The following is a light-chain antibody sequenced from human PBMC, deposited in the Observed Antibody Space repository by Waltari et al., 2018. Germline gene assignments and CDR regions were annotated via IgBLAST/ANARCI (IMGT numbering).Light chain of an antibody. V-gene: IGKV2-29*02. CDR2: RVS. J-gene: IGKJ1*01. CDR3: RQALQNPRT. Sequence: DIVMTQTPLSLPVTPGEPASIPCRSSQSLLHSNGNTYLYWYLQKPGQPPRLLIYRVSNRFSVVPDMFSGSGAGTDFALTISRVEAEDVGVYYCRQALQNPRTFGQGTKVEIK. CDR1: QSLLHSNGNTY.